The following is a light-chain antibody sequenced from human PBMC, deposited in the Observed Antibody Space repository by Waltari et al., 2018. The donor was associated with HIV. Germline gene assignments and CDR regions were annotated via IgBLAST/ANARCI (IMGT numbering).Light chain of an antibody. V-gene: IGLV2-14*01. J-gene: IGLJ1*01. CDR3: SSYTSSSTYV. Sequence: QSALTQPASVSGSPGQSITISCTGTSSDVVGYTYVSWYQQHPGKAPKPMIYEVSNRPSGVSNRFSGSKSGNTASLTISGLQAEDEADYYCSSYTSSSTYVFGTGTKVTVL. CDR2: EVS. CDR1: SSDVVGYTY.